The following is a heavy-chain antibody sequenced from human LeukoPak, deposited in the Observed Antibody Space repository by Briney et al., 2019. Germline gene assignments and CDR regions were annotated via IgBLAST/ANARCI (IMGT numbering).Heavy chain of an antibody. J-gene: IGHJ4*02. V-gene: IGHV3-48*03. CDR1: GFTFSSYE. Sequence: PGGSLRLSCAASGFTFSSYEMNWVRQAPGKGLEWVSYISSSGSTIYYADSVKGRFTISRGNAKNSLYLQMNSLRAEDTAVYYCASNSGWNDLWPMCYWGQGTLVTVSS. CDR2: ISSSGSTI. CDR3: ASNSGWNDLWPMCY. D-gene: IGHD1-1*01.